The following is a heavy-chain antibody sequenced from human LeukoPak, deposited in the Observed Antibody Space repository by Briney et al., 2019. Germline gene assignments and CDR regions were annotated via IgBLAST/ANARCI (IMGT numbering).Heavy chain of an antibody. V-gene: IGHV1-2*02. CDR3: ARDNGHSSSSIGDNWFDP. Sequence: ASVKVSFKASGYTFTGYYMHWVRPAPGQGVGWMGWINPNSGGTNYSQKFPGRVTMTRDTSISTAYMELSRLRSDDTAVYYCARDNGHSSSSIGDNWFDPWGQGTLVTVSS. D-gene: IGHD6-13*01. CDR2: INPNSGGT. J-gene: IGHJ5*02. CDR1: GYTFTGYY.